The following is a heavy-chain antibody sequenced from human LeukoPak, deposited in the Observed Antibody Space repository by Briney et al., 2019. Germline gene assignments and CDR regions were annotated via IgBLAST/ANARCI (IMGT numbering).Heavy chain of an antibody. V-gene: IGHV3-66*01. J-gene: IGHJ3*02. Sequence: GGSLRLSCAASGFTFSSYGMSWVRQAPGKGLEWVSVSYSGGSTYYADSVKGRFTTTRDNSKNTLYLQMNSLRAEDTAVYYCARGPYGSSGTPDAFDIWGQGTMVTVSS. D-gene: IGHD3-10*01. CDR1: GFTFSSYG. CDR3: ARGPYGSSGTPDAFDI. CDR2: SYSGGST.